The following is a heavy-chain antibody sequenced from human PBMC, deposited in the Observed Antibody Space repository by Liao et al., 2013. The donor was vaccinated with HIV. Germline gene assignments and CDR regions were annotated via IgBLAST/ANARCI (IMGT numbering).Heavy chain of an antibody. D-gene: IGHD4-17*01. V-gene: IGHV4-61*02. Sequence: QVQLQESGPGLVKPSQTLSLTCTVSGGSISSGSYYWSWIRQPAGKGLEWIGRIYTSGSTNYNPSLKSRVTISVDTSKNQFSLQLSSVTAADTAVYYCAREKXYGDCDYWGQGTLVTVSS. CDR1: GGSISSGSYY. CDR3: AREKXYGDCDY. J-gene: IGHJ4*02. CDR2: IYTSGST.